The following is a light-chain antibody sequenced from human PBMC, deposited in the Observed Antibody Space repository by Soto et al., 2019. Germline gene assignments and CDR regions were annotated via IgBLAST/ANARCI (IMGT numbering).Light chain of an antibody. Sequence: QSALTQPASVSGSPGQSFTISCTGTSSDVGGYNYLSWYQQHPDKAPKLMIYDVSNRPSGVSNRFSGSKSGNTASLTISGLQAEDEADYYCSSYTSSSTVVFGGGTKVTVL. CDR3: SSYTSSSTVV. CDR1: SSDVGGYNY. V-gene: IGLV2-14*01. CDR2: DVS. J-gene: IGLJ2*01.